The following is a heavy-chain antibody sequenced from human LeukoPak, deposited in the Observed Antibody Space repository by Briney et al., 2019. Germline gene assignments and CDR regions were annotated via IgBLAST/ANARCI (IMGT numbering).Heavy chain of an antibody. CDR2: ISTYNGNT. CDR3: ARVLGSMIVP. D-gene: IGHD3-22*01. CDR1: GYTFNTYG. J-gene: IGHJ5*02. Sequence: ASVKVSCKASGYTFNTYGISWVRQAPGQGLEWMGWISTYNGNTNYAQKLQGRVTMTTDTSTSTAYMELRSLRSDDTAVYYCARVLGSMIVPWGQGTLVTVSS. V-gene: IGHV1-18*01.